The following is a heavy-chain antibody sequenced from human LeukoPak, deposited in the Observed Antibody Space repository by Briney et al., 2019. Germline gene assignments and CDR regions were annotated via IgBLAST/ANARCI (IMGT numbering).Heavy chain of an antibody. D-gene: IGHD6-19*01. CDR3: AREYSSGSLNWFDP. CDR1: GYSFTSYW. Sequence: GESLKISCKGSGYSFTSYWTGWVRQMPGKGLEWMGINYPGDSDTKYSPSFQGQVTIAADKSISTAYLQWSSLKASDTAMYYCAREYSSGSLNWFDPWGQGTLVTVSS. V-gene: IGHV5-51*01. J-gene: IGHJ5*02. CDR2: NYPGDSDT.